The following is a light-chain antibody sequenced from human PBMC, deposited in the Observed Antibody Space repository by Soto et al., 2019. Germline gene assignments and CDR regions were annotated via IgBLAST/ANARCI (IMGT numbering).Light chain of an antibody. CDR1: RSNIGSNT. CDR2: SNN. Sequence: QSVLTQPPSASGTPGQRVTISCSGIRSNIGSNTVNWYQQLPGSAPKLLIYSNNQRPSGVPDRFSGSKSGTSASLSISELRSEDEADYYCAAWDDSLNGFYVFGTGTKLTVL. J-gene: IGLJ1*01. CDR3: AAWDDSLNGFYV. V-gene: IGLV1-44*01.